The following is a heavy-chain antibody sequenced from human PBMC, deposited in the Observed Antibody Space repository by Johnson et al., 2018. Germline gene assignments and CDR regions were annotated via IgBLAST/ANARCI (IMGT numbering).Heavy chain of an antibody. Sequence: EVELGEAGGGLVQPAGSLGLSCVASGFTFSSSWMTWVRQAPGKGLEYVAEIHPDERDIKYVDSVKGRFTISRDNTKNSLYLQMNSLSAEDTAVYYCARDPWYGALDIWGQGTMVTVSS. D-gene: IGHD3-10*01. J-gene: IGHJ3*02. CDR3: ARDPWYGALDI. V-gene: IGHV3-7*01. CDR1: GFTFSSSW. CDR2: IHPDERDI.